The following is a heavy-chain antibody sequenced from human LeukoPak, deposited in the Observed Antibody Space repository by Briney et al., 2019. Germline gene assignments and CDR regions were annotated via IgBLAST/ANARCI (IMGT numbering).Heavy chain of an antibody. D-gene: IGHD1-26*01. CDR1: GGSFSGYY. CDR3: ARPQYSGSYARGPAGRGGAFDI. J-gene: IGHJ3*02. Sequence: PSETLSLTCAVYGGSFSGYYWSWIRQPPGKGLEWIGEINHSGSTNYNPSRKSRVTISVDTSKNQFSLKLSSVTAADTAVYYCARPQYSGSYARGPAGRGGAFDIWGQGTMVTVSS. CDR2: INHSGST. V-gene: IGHV4-34*01.